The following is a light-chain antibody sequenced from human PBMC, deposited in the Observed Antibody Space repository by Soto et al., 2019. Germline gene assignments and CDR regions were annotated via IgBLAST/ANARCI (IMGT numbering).Light chain of an antibody. CDR2: GAS. J-gene: IGKJ1*01. CDR3: QQYNNWLWT. CDR1: QTVNSN. Sequence: EIVMTQSPATLSVSPGERATLSCMARQTVNSNVFRFQEKPGQAPRLLIYGASTWATGIPGRFSRSGFGTEFTLTISSLQAEDFEVYYCQQYNNWLWTVGQGTKVEIK. V-gene: IGKV3-15*01.